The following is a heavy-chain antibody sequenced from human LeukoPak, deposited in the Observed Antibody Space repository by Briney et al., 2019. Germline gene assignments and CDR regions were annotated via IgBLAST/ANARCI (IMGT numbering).Heavy chain of an antibody. Sequence: PGASVKVSCKASGGTFSSYAISWVRQAPGQGLEWMGRIIPILGIANYAQKFQGRVTITADKSTSTAYMELSSLRSEDTAVYYCARDHSTPDGSYAGYYFDYWGQGTLVTVSS. J-gene: IGHJ4*02. V-gene: IGHV1-69*04. CDR1: GGTFSSYA. CDR2: IIPILGIA. CDR3: ARDHSTPDGSYAGYYFDY. D-gene: IGHD2-2*01.